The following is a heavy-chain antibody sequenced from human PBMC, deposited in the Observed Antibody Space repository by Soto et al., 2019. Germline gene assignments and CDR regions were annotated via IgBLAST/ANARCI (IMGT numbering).Heavy chain of an antibody. CDR3: ARPNHGAAPHNYYYGMDV. CDR2: IYPGDSDT. D-gene: IGHD3-16*01. V-gene: IGHV5-51*01. CDR1: GYSFTSYW. Sequence: GESLKISCKGSGYSFTSYWIGWVRQMPGKGLERMGIIYPGDSDTRYSPSFQGQVTISADKSISTAYLQWSSLKASDTAMYYCARPNHGAAPHNYYYGMDVWGQGTTVTVS. J-gene: IGHJ6*02.